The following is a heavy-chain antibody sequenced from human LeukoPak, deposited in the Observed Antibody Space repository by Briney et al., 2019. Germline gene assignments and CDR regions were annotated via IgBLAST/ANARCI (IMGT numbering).Heavy chain of an antibody. V-gene: IGHV3-23*01. D-gene: IGHD6-13*01. J-gene: IGHJ4*02. CDR3: AKVSAAAGRENFDY. CDR2: ISGSGGST. CDR1: GFTFSSYA. Sequence: PGGSLRLSCAASGFTFSSYAMSWVRQAPGKGLEWVSAISGSGGSTYYADSVKGRFTLSRDNSKNTLYLQMNSLRAEDTAVYYCAKVSAAAGRENFDYWGQGTLVTVSS.